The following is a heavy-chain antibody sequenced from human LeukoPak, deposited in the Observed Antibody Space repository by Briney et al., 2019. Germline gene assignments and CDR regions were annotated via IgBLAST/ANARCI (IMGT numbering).Heavy chain of an antibody. CDR1: GGSISSGGYY. CDR2: IYYSGST. Sequence: SETLSLTCTVSGGSISSGGYYWSWIRQHPGKGLEWIGYIYYSGSTNYNPSLKSRVTISVDTSKNQFSLKLSSVTAADTAVYYCARQNYDFWSGFHRHYYYYGMDVWGQGTTVTVSS. J-gene: IGHJ6*02. CDR3: ARQNYDFWSGFHRHYYYYGMDV. D-gene: IGHD3-3*01. V-gene: IGHV4-61*08.